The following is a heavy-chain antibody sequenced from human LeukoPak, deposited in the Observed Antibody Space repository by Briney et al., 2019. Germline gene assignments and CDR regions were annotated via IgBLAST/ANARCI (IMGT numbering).Heavy chain of an antibody. D-gene: IGHD3-10*01. Sequence: ASVKVSCKASGYTFTGYYMHWVRQATGQGLEWMGWMNPNSGNTGYAQKFQGRVTITRNTSISTAYMELSSLRSEDTAVYYCARPYTIRGNCFDPWGQGTLVTVSS. V-gene: IGHV1-8*03. CDR1: GYTFTGYY. CDR2: MNPNSGNT. CDR3: ARPYTIRGNCFDP. J-gene: IGHJ5*02.